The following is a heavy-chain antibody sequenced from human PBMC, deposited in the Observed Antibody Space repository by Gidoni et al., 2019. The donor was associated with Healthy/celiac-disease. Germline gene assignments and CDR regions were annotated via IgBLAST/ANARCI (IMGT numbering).Heavy chain of an antibody. V-gene: IGHV4-31*03. CDR3: ARVTRDMTTVIF. J-gene: IGHJ4*02. CDR1: DGSISSGGYY. Sequence: QVQLQESGPGLVKPSPTLSHTCTVSDGSISSGGYYWSWIRQHPGKGLEWIGYIYYSGSTYYNPSLKSRVTISVDTSKNQFSLKLSSVTAADTAVYYCARVTRDMTTVIFGGQGTLVTVSS. D-gene: IGHD4-17*01. CDR2: IYYSGST.